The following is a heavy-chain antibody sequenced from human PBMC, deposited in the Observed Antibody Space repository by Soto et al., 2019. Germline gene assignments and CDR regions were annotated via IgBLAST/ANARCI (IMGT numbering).Heavy chain of an antibody. CDR3: AREYCSSTSCYSGTSSSSQFDY. CDR1: GFTFSSYS. CDR2: ISSSSSYI. Sequence: GGSLRLSCAASGFTFSSYSMNWVRQAPGKGLEWVSSISSSSSYIYYADSVKGRFTISRDNAKNSLYLQMNSLRAEDTAVYYCAREYCSSTSCYSGTSSSSQFDYWGQGTLVTVSS. J-gene: IGHJ4*02. V-gene: IGHV3-21*01. D-gene: IGHD2-2*01.